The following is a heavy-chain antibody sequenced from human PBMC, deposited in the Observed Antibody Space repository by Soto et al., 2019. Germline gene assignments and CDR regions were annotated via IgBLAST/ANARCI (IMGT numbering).Heavy chain of an antibody. V-gene: IGHV4-39*01. CDR3: ARREAYDSSGYYPLYYFDY. CDR1: GGSISSSSYY. J-gene: IGHJ4*02. CDR2: IYYSGST. Sequence: PSETLSLTCTVSGGSISSSSYYWGWIRQPPGKGLEWIGSIYYSGSTYYNPSLKSRVTISVDTSKNQFSLKLSSVTAADTAVYYCARREAYDSSGYYPLYYFDYWSQGTLVTVSS. D-gene: IGHD3-22*01.